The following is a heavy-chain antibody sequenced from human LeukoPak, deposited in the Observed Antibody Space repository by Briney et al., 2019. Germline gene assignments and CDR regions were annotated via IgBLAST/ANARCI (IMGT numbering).Heavy chain of an antibody. Sequence: SERLSLTCTVSGGSISSYYWSWTRQPRGKGLQWIGYIYYSGSTNYNPSLSTRVTISVDTSKNQFSLKLSSVTAADTAVYYCASSRRDYYYGMDVGGQATMATVSS. CDR3: ASSRRDYYYGMDV. CDR1: GGSISSYY. D-gene: IGHD6-13*01. CDR2: IYYSGST. V-gene: IGHV4-59*08. J-gene: IGHJ6*02.